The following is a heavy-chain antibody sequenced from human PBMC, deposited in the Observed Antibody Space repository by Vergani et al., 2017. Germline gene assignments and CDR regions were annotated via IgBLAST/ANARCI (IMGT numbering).Heavy chain of an antibody. J-gene: IGHJ6*02. CDR3: ARSYSSGWSFYYYYGMDV. CDR1: GGTFSSYA. V-gene: IGHV1-69*12. Sequence: QVQLVQSGAEVKKPGSSVQVSCKASGGTFSSYAISWVRQAPGQGLEWMGGIIPIFGTANYAQKFQGRVTITADESTSTAYMELSSLRSEDTAVYYCARSYSSGWSFYYYYGMDVWGQGTTVIVSS. D-gene: IGHD6-19*01. CDR2: IIPIFGTA.